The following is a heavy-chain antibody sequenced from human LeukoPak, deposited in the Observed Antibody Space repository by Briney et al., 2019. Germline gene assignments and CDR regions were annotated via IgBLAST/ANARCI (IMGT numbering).Heavy chain of an antibody. V-gene: IGHV1-69*01. J-gene: IGHJ6*03. D-gene: IGHD3-3*01. CDR3: ARESITIFGVVIDYYMDV. CDR1: GGTFISYA. CDR2: IIPIFGTA. Sequence: SVKVSCKASGGTFISYAISWVRQAPGQGLEWMGEIIPIFGTANYAQKFQGRVTITADESTSTAYMELSSLRSEDPAVYYCARESITIFGVVIDYYMDVWGKGTTVTVSS.